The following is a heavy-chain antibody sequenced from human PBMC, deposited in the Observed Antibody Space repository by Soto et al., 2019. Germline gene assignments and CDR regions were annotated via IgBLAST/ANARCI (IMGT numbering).Heavy chain of an antibody. CDR3: ARGRDIYWFDP. Sequence: SETLSLTCTVSGGSLSSYYWSWLRQPPGKGLEWSGYIYCSGSTNYNPSLKSRVTISVDTSTNQFSLKLSSVTAADTAVYYCARGRDIYWFDPWGQGTLVTVSS. J-gene: IGHJ5*02. CDR1: GGSLSSYY. V-gene: IGHV4-59*01. D-gene: IGHD2-15*01. CDR2: IYCSGST.